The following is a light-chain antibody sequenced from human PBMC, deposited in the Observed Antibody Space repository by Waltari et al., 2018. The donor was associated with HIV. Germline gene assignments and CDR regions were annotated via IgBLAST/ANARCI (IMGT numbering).Light chain of an antibody. CDR3: AAWDDSLSGWV. CDR2: RNS. Sequence: QSALTQPPSTSGTPGQTVTIPCSGSSSNIGDNYVSWYQQLPGTAPKLLIYRNSTRPSGVRDRFSGSKSGTSASLAINDLRSEDEAEYHCAAWDDSLSGWVFGGGTNLTVL. J-gene: IGLJ3*02. CDR1: SSNIGDNY. V-gene: IGLV1-47*01.